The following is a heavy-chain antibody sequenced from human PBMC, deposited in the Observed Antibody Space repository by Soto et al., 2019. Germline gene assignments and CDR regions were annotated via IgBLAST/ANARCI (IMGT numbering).Heavy chain of an antibody. V-gene: IGHV3-7*03. CDR3: AKDSTYSSGTTDY. CDR1: GFTFSSYW. D-gene: IGHD6-19*01. CDR2: IKQDGSEK. Sequence: GGSLRLSCAASGFTFSSYWMSWVRQAPGKGLEWVANIKQDGSEKYYVDSVKGRFTISRDNAKNSLYLQMNSLRAEDTAVYYCAKDSTYSSGTTDYWGQGTLVTVSS. J-gene: IGHJ4*02.